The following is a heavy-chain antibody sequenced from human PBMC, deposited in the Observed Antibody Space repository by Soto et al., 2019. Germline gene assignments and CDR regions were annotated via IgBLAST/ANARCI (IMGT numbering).Heavy chain of an antibody. CDR2: IYWDDDR. CDR3: AHSNTQYTWSHVIFDF. V-gene: IGHV2-5*02. D-gene: IGHD3-3*01. Sequence: GPTLVNPTQTLTLTCTFSGFSLSTSGVGVGWIRQPPGKALEWLALIYWDDDRRYNPSLKSRLAITKDTSKNQVVLTMSNMDPVDTATYYCAHSNTQYTWSHVIFDFWGQGTLVTVSA. J-gene: IGHJ4*02. CDR1: GFSLSTSGVG.